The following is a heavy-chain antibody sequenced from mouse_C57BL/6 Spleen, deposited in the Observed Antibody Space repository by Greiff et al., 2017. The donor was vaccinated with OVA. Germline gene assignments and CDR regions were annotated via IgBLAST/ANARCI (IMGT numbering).Heavy chain of an antibody. CDR1: GYSITSGYY. D-gene: IGHD2-3*01. CDR2: ISYDGSN. J-gene: IGHJ3*01. CDR3: ARGDGPGFAY. Sequence: EVQLQESGPGLVKPSQSLSLTCSVTGYSITSGYYWNWIRQFPGNKLEWMGYISYDGSNNYNPSLKNRISITRDTSKNQFFLKLNSVTTEDTATYYCARGDGPGFAYWGQGTLVTVSA. V-gene: IGHV3-6*01.